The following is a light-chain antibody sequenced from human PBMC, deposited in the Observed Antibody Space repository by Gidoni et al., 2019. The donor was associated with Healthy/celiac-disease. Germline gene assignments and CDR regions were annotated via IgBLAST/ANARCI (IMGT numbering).Light chain of an antibody. V-gene: IGKV3-20*01. Sequence: DIVLTQSPGTLSLSPGERAILSCRASQSVSSSYLAWYQQKPGQAPRLLIYGASSRATGIPDRFSGSGSGTDFTLTISRLEPEDFAVYYCQQYGSSPSWTFGQGTKVEIK. CDR1: QSVSSSY. CDR2: GAS. CDR3: QQYGSSPSWT. J-gene: IGKJ1*01.